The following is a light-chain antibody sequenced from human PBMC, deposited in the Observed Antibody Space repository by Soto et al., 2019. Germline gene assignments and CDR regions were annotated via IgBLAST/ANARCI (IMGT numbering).Light chain of an antibody. J-gene: IGKJ1*01. CDR1: QSVSSI. V-gene: IGKV3-15*01. CDR3: QQYYNWLGT. CDR2: GAS. Sequence: EIVMTQSPATLSVSPGERATLSCRASQSVSSILAWYQQKPGQAPRLLIYGASTRATGTPARFSGSGSGTEFTLTISSLQSEDFAVYYCQQYYNWLGTFGQGTKVEIK.